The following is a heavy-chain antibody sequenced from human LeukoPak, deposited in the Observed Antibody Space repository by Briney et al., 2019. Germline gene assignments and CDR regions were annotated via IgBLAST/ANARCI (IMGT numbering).Heavy chain of an antibody. J-gene: IGHJ4*02. D-gene: IGHD3-10*01. CDR3: ARDEWVGDVGYDC. CDR1: GFTVSGNY. V-gene: IGHV3-53*01. CDR2: IYSGGST. Sequence: GGSLRLSCAASGFTVSGNYMSWVRQAPGKGLEWVSVIYSGGSTYYADSVKGRFTISRDNSKNTLYLQMNSLRAEDTAVYYCARDEWVGDVGYDCWGQGTLVTVSS.